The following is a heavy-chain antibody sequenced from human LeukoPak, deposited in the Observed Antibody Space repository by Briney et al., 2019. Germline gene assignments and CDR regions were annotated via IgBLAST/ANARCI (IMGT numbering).Heavy chain of an antibody. D-gene: IGHD6-19*01. J-gene: IGHJ4*02. V-gene: IGHV1-2*02. CDR2: INPNSGGT. CDR3: ARTSSGWTYFDY. CDR1: GYTFTRYY. Sequence: ASLKVSCKASGYTFTRYYMHWVRQAPGQGLEWMGWINPNSGGTNYAQKFQGRVTMTRDTSISTAYMELSRLRSDDTAVYYCARTSSGWTYFDYWGQGTLVTVSS.